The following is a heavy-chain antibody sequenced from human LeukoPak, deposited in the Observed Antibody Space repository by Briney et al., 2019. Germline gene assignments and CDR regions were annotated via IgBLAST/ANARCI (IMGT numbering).Heavy chain of an antibody. CDR2: IYSGGST. D-gene: IGHD3-22*01. J-gene: IGHJ4*02. CDR1: GYSISSGYY. Sequence: ETLSLTCTVSGYSISSGYYWGWLRQPPGKGLEWVSFIYSGGSTYYTDSVKGRFTISRDNSKNTLYLQMNSLRAEDTAVYYCARRAGDYSHPYDYWGQGILVTVSS. V-gene: IGHV3-53*01. CDR3: ARRAGDYSHPYDY.